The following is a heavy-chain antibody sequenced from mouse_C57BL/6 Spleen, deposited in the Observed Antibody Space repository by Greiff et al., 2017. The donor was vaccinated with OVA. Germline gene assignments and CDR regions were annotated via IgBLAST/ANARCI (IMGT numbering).Heavy chain of an antibody. J-gene: IGHJ2*01. CDR3: ASLITTVVAPYFDY. D-gene: IGHD1-1*01. CDR1: GYTFTSYW. V-gene: IGHV1-64*01. CDR2: IHPNSGST. Sequence: QVQLQQSGAELVKPGASVTLSCKASGYTFTSYWMHWVKQRPGQGLEWIGMIHPNSGSTNYNEKFKSKATLTVDKSSSTAYMQLSSLTSEDSAVXYCASLITTVVAPYFDYWGQGTTLTVSS.